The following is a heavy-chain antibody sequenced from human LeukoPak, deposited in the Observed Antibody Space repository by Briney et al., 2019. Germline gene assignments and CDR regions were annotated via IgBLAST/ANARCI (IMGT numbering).Heavy chain of an antibody. CDR2: IIPIFDTA. CDR3: AREGEYCSSTSCYGPNWFDP. J-gene: IGHJ5*02. Sequence: SVKLSCKASGGTFTSYAISWVRQAPGQGLEWMGGIIPIFDTANNAQKFQGRVTITADESTSTAYMELSSVRSEDTAVYYCAREGEYCSSTSCYGPNWFDPWGEGTLVSVSS. V-gene: IGHV1-69*01. D-gene: IGHD2-2*01. CDR1: GGTFTSYA.